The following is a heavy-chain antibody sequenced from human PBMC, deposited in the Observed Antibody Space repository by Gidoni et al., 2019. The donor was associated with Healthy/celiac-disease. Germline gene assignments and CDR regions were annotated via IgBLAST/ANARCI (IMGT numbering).Heavy chain of an antibody. J-gene: IGHJ4*02. V-gene: IGHV3-11*01. CDR2: ISSSGSTI. CDR1: GFTFSDYY. CDR3: ARARKVGRSIDY. Sequence: QVQLVESGVGLVKPGGSLRLSCAASGFTFSDYYMSWIRQAAGKGLGWVSYISSSGSTIYYADSVKGRFTISRDNAKNSLYLQMNSLRAEDTAVYYCARARKVGRSIDYWGQGTLVTVSS. D-gene: IGHD1-26*01.